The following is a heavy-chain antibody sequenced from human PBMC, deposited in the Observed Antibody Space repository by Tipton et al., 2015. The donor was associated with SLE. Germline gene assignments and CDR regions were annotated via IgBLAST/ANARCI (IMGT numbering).Heavy chain of an antibody. CDR1: GDSISSGVYY. V-gene: IGHV4-61*02. D-gene: IGHD6-25*01. J-gene: IGHJ5*02. Sequence: TLSLTCTVSGDSISSGVYYLNWIRQTAGRGLEWIGRIYTSGSTNYTPSLKSRATISVDTSKNQFSLRLSSVTAADTAVYYCARRRAATGLFSERGWFDPWGQGALVTVSS. CDR2: IYTSGST. CDR3: ARRRAATGLFSERGWFDP.